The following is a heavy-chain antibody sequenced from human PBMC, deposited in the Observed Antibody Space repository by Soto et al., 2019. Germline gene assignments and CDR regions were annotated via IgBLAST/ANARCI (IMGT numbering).Heavy chain of an antibody. CDR3: AYSLYGSGSYYMKRDWFDP. V-gene: IGHV4-34*01. D-gene: IGHD3-10*01. CDR1: GGSFSGYY. Sequence: SETLSLTCAVYGGSFSGYYWSWTRQPPGKGLEWIGEINHSGSTNYNPSLKSRVTISVDTSKNQFSLKLSSVTAADTAVYYCAYSLYGSGSYYMKRDWFDPWGQGTLVTVSS. J-gene: IGHJ5*02. CDR2: INHSGST.